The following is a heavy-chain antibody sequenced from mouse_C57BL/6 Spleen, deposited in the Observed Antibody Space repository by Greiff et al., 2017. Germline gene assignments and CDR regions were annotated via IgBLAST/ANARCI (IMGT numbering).Heavy chain of an antibody. CDR2: IRSKSNNYAT. V-gene: IGHV10-1*01. CDR3: VRMGGYFDV. J-gene: IGHJ1*03. CDR1: GFSFNTYA. Sequence: EVKLMESGGGLVQPKGSLKLSCAASGFSFNTYAMNWVRQAPGKGLEWVARIRSKSNNYATYYADSVKDRFTISRDDSESMLYLQMNNLTTEDTAMYYCVRMGGYFDVWGTGTTVTVSS.